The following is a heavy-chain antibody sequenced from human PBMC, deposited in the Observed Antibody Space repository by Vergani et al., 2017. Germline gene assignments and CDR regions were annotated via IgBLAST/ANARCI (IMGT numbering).Heavy chain of an antibody. CDR1: GITFWKFG. D-gene: IGHD5-12*01. CDR2: ISWNSGAV. J-gene: IGHJ3*01. V-gene: IGHV3-9*01. CDR3: TKGSVYYHDSAGHGYDPYTGFDL. Sequence: EVDLVESGGGLAQPGGSLRLSCEASGITFWKFGMHWVRHGPGKGLEWVSGISWNSGAVDYADSVRGRLTISRDNAQNSLFLEMNSLRFEDTAVYFCTKGSVYYHDSAGHGYDPYTGFDLWGQGTLVTVSS.